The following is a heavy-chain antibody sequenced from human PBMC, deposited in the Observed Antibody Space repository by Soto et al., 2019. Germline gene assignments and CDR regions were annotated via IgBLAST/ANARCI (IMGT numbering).Heavy chain of an antibody. V-gene: IGHV1-69*06. CDR1: GETFRRDV. CDR3: ARGVSMAGRPGLFHH. J-gene: IGHJ1*01. CDR2: ITPMSGTT. Sequence: GASVKVSCKAPGETFRRDVISWVRQAPGQGLEWLGGITPMSGTTDYAQKFQGRVTISADKSTGTAYFELSSLTFDDTGVYYCARGVSMAGRPGLFHHWGQGSLVT. D-gene: IGHD6-6*01.